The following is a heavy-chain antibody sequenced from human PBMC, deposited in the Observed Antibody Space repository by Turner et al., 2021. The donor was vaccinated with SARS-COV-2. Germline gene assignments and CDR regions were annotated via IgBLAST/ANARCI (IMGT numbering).Heavy chain of an antibody. CDR1: GYTLTELS. Sequence: QVQLVQSGAEVKKPGASVKVSCKVSGYTLTELSMHWVRQAPGKGREWMGGVEPEDGETIYANKFQGRVTMTEDTSTDTAYMELSSLRSEDTAVYYCAAGSAVAGTPQFYSYYYGMDVWGQGTTVTVSS. CDR3: AAGSAVAGTPQFYSYYYGMDV. V-gene: IGHV1-24*01. D-gene: IGHD6-19*01. CDR2: VEPEDGET. J-gene: IGHJ6*02.